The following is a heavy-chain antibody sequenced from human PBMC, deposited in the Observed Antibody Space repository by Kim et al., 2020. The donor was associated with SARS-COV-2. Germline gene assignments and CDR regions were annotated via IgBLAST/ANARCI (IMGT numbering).Heavy chain of an antibody. CDR2: IYYSGST. D-gene: IGHD2-2*01. CDR3: ARGSSYYYYYYGMDV. Sequence: SETLSLTCTVSGGSVSSGSYYWSWIRQPPGKGLEWIGYIYYSGSTNYNPSLKSRVTISVDTSKNQFSLKLSSVTAADTAVYYCARGSSYYYYYYGMDVWGQGTTVTVSS. CDR1: GGSVSSGSYY. V-gene: IGHV4-61*01. J-gene: IGHJ6*02.